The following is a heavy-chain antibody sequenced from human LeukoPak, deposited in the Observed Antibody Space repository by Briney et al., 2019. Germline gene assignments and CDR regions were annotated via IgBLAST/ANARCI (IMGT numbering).Heavy chain of an antibody. CDR3: ARDPRYDYGDYGFDY. D-gene: IGHD4-17*01. J-gene: IGHJ4*02. CDR1: GGSISSYY. Sequence: SETLSLTCTVSGGSISSYYWSWIRQSPGKGLEWIGYIYYSGSTNYNPSLKSRVTISVDTSRNQFSLKLSSVTAADTAVYFCARDPRYDYGDYGFDYWGQGTLVTVSS. CDR2: IYYSGST. V-gene: IGHV4-59*12.